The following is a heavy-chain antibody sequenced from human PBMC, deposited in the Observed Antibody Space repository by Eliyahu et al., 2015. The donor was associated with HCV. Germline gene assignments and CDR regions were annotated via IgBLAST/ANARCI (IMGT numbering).Heavy chain of an antibody. J-gene: IGHJ6*02. D-gene: IGHD1-26*01. CDR3: ARVSYSGSPPFLSYYYGMDV. V-gene: IGHV1-18*04. CDR1: GYTFTSYG. CDR2: ISAYNGNT. Sequence: QVQLEQSGAEVKKPGASVKVSCKASGYTFTSYGISWVRQAPGQGLEWMGWISAYNGNTNYAQKVQVRVTMTTDTSTSTAYMELRSLRSDDTAVYYCARVSYSGSPPFLSYYYGMDVWGQGTTVTVSS.